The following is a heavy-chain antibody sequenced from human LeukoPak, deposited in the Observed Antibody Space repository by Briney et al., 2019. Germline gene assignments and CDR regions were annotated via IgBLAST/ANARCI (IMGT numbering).Heavy chain of an antibody. CDR1: GGSISTYY. CDR3: ARSVDIAMVTFDY. D-gene: IGHD5-18*01. J-gene: IGHJ4*02. CDR2: IHYSGSI. Sequence: SETLSLTCTVSGGSISTYYWSWIRQPPGKGLEWIGYIHYSGSIKYNPSLKSRVTISLGTSKNQFSLRLSSVTAADTAVYYCARSVDIAMVTFDYWGQGTLVTVSS. V-gene: IGHV4-59*01.